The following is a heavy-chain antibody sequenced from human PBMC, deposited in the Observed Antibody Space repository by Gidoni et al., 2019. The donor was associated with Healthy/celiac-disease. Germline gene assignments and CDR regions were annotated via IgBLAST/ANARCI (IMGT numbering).Heavy chain of an antibody. V-gene: IGHV4-59*12. CDR3: ASLYGDYEGGWFDP. CDR2: IYYSGST. CDR1: GGSISSYY. J-gene: IGHJ5*02. Sequence: QVQLHASGPGLVKPSETLSLTCTVSGGSISSYYWSWIRQPPGKGLEWIGYIYYSGSTNYNPSLKSRVTISVDTSKNQFSLKLSSVTAADTAVYYCASLYGDYEGGWFDPWGQGTLVTVSS. D-gene: IGHD4-17*01.